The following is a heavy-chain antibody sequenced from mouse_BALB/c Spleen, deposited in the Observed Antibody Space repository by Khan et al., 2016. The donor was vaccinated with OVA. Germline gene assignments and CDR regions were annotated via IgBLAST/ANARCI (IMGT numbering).Heavy chain of an antibody. J-gene: IGHJ3*01. CDR3: ARGGYGGFAY. Sequence: QVQLQQSGAELVKPGASVKLSCKASGYTFTSYDINWVRQRPEQGLEWIGWMFPGDGSTKYNENFKGKATLTTDKSSSTAYMQLSRLTSEDSGAYFCARGGYGGFAYWGQGTLVPVSA. D-gene: IGHD2-14*01. CDR1: GYTFTSYD. CDR2: MFPGDGST. V-gene: IGHV1-85*01.